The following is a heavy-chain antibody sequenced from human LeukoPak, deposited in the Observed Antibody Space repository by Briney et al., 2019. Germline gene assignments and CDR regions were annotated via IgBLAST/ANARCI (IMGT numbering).Heavy chain of an antibody. D-gene: IGHD3-16*01. CDR3: ASPLLGGLSTKYYSMDV. V-gene: IGHV3-23*01. CDR2: ISGSGGST. J-gene: IGHJ6*03. CDR1: GFIFSSYD. Sequence: GGSLRLSCAASGFIFSSYDTSWVRQAPGKGLEWVSAISGSGGSTYYADSVKGRFTISRDNSKNTLYLQMNSLRAEDTAVYYCASPLLGGLSTKYYSMDVWGKGTTVTVSS.